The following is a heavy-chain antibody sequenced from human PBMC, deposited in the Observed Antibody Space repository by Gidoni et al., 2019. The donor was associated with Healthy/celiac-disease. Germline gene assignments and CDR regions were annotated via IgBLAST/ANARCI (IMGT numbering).Heavy chain of an antibody. V-gene: IGHV3-23*01. Sequence: EVQLLESGGGLVEPGGSLSLSCAASGFTFSSYAMSWVRQAPGKGLEWVSAISGSGGSTYYADSVKGRFTISRDKSKNTLYLQMNSLRAEDTAVYYCAKDATPAAMVCWFDPWGQGTLVTVSS. CDR2: ISGSGGST. D-gene: IGHD2-2*01. CDR3: AKDATPAAMVCWFDP. CDR1: GFTFSSYA. J-gene: IGHJ5*02.